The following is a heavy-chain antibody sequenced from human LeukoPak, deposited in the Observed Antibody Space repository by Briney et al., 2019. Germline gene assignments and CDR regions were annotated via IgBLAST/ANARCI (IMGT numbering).Heavy chain of an antibody. D-gene: IGHD7-27*01. CDR3: ARELGAFDI. V-gene: IGHV3-21*01. Sequence: PGGSLKLSCAASGFTFSSYTMNWVRQAPGKGLEWVSSISSSSSSYIYYADSLKGRFTISRDNAKNSLYLQMNSLRAEDTAVYYCARELGAFDIWGQGTMVTVSS. J-gene: IGHJ3*02. CDR1: GFTFSSYT. CDR2: ISSSSSSYI.